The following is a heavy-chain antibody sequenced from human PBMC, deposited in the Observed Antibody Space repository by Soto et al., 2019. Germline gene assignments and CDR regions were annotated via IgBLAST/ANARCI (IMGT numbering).Heavy chain of an antibody. CDR3: AREDDGGDRDYYGLDV. D-gene: IGHD2-21*02. CDR2: IYYSGSI. V-gene: IGHV4-30-4*08. CDR1: GGSISSDNYH. J-gene: IGHJ6*02. Sequence: SETLSLTCTVSGGSISSDNYHWTWIRQSPGKGLEWIGYIYYSGSIFYNPSFKSRVTISVDTSKNQFSLQLSSVTAADTAVYFCAREDDGGDRDYYGLDVWGQGTTVTVSS.